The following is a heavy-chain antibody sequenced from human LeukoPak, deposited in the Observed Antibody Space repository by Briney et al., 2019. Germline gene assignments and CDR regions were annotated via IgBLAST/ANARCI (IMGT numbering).Heavy chain of an antibody. CDR3: DARHYDSSVWRRFGYFDY. V-gene: IGHV3-23*01. CDR1: GLIFTAYA. D-gene: IGHD3-22*01. CDR2: VSGSGGST. J-gene: IGHJ4*02. Sequence: GGSLRLSCAASGLIFTAYAISWIRQAAGKGLEWVALVSGSGGSTYYADSVKGRFTVSRDNSKNTLYLQMNSLRAEDTSVYYCDARHYDSSVWRRFGYFDYWGQGTLVTVSS.